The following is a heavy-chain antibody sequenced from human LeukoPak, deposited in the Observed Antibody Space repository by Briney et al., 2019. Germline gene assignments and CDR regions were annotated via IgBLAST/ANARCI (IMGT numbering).Heavy chain of an antibody. Sequence: GGSLRLSCAASGFTFSNAWMSWVRQAPGKGLEWVGRIKSKTDGGTTDYAAPVKGRFTISGDDSKNTLYLQMNSLKTEDTAVYYCTTDVDYYGSGSYLSVDYWGQGTLVTVSS. CDR3: TTDVDYYGSGSYLSVDY. CDR1: GFTFSNAW. V-gene: IGHV3-15*01. J-gene: IGHJ4*02. D-gene: IGHD3-10*01. CDR2: IKSKTDGGTT.